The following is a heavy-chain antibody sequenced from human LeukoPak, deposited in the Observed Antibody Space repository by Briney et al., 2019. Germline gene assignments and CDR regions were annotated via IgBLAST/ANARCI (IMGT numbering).Heavy chain of an antibody. CDR1: GGSISSYY. V-gene: IGHV4-59*08. J-gene: IGHJ4*02. D-gene: IGHD2/OR15-2a*01. CDR2: ISDIGSI. CDR3: AGHHPRNTVDF. Sequence: SETLSLTCTVSGGSISSYYWSWIRQPPAKGLEWIAYISDIGSINYNPSLKSRVTISLETSKNQFSLKLSSVTAADTAVYYCAGHHPRNTVDFWGQGTLVTVSS.